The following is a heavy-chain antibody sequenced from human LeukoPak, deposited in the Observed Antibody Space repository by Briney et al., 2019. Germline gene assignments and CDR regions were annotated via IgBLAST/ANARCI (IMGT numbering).Heavy chain of an antibody. Sequence: ASVKVSCKASGYTFTSYYMHWVRQAPGQGLEWMGIINPSGGSTSYAQKFQGRVTMTRDMSTSTVYMELSSLRSEDTAVHYCQARLGEAFDYWGQGTLVTVSS. CDR3: QARLGEAFDY. V-gene: IGHV1-46*01. J-gene: IGHJ4*02. CDR2: INPSGGST. CDR1: GYTFTSYY. D-gene: IGHD3-10*01.